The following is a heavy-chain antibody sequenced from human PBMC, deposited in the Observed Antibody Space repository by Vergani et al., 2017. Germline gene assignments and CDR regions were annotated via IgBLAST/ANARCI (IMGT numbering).Heavy chain of an antibody. D-gene: IGHD4-23*01. CDR3: ARVGDYGGNSVGIDY. CDR1: GGTFSSSA. CDR2: IIPIFGTA. J-gene: IGHJ4*02. V-gene: IGHV1-69*01. Sequence: QVQLVQSGAEVKKPGSSVKVSCKASGGTFSSSAISWVRQAPGQGLEWMGGIIPIFGTANYAEKFQGRVTITADVSTSTAYMELSSLRSEDTAVYYCARVGDYGGNSVGIDYWGQGTLVTVSS.